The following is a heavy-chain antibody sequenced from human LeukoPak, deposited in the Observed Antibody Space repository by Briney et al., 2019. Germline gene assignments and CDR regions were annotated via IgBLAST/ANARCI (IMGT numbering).Heavy chain of an antibody. CDR3: ARDQKGWGHFDY. J-gene: IGHJ4*02. CDR1: GGSLSSSSYY. Sequence: SETLSLTCTVSGGSLSSSSYYWGWIRQPPGKGLEWIGSIYYGGSTYYNPSLKSRVTISVDTSKNQFSLKLSSVTAADPAVYYCARDQKGWGHFDYWGQGTLVTVSS. V-gene: IGHV4-39*07. D-gene: IGHD6-19*01. CDR2: IYYGGST.